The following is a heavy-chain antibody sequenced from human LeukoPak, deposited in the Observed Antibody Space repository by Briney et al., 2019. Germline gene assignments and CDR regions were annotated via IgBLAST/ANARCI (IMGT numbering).Heavy chain of an antibody. Sequence: SETLSLTCTASGGSISSSSYYWSWIRQPAGQGLEWIGRIYTSGSTNYNPSLKSRVTMSVDTSKNQFSLKLSSVTAADTAMYYCARAPEFSSGWLLDYWGQGTLVTVSS. CDR3: ARAPEFSSGWLLDY. D-gene: IGHD6-19*01. V-gene: IGHV4-61*02. CDR1: GGSISSSSYY. J-gene: IGHJ4*02. CDR2: IYTSGST.